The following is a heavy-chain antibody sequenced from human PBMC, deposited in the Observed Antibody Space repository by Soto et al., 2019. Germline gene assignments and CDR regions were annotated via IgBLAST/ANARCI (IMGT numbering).Heavy chain of an antibody. V-gene: IGHV4-34*01. CDR2: INHSGST. D-gene: IGHD3-10*01. CDR1: GGSFSGYY. J-gene: IGHJ4*02. CDR3: ARDVDGSGSYYNSYYFDY. Sequence: NPSETLSLTCAVYGGSFSGYYWSWIRQPPGKGLEWIGEINHSGSTNYNPSLKSRVTISVDTSKHQFSLKLSSVTAADTAVYYCARDVDGSGSYYNSYYFDYWGQGTLVTVSS.